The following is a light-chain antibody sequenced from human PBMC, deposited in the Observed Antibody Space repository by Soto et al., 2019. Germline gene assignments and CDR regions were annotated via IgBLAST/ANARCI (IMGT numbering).Light chain of an antibody. J-gene: IGLJ1*01. CDR1: SSDVGGYNY. CDR3: HSFTKRRTYV. V-gene: IGLV2-14*01. CDR2: ELN. Sequence: QSALTQPASLSGSPGQSSTISCTGTSSDVGGYNYVSWYQQHPGKAPKLMIYELNNRPSGFSNRLSGAKSGNTSSLAISGLQAEDEGDYYCHSFTKRRTYVFGTGTKVTAL.